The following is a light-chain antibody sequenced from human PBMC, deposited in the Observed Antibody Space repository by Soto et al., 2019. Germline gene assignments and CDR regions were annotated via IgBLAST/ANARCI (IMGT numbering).Light chain of an antibody. CDR1: QSLSSTY. J-gene: IGKJ2*01. CDR2: NTS. CDR3: QQYTSSPRMYT. V-gene: IGKV3-20*01. Sequence: EIVLTQSPGTLSLSPGERATLSCRASQSLSSTYLAWYQQKPGQAPRLLIYNTSDRATGIPDRFSGSGSGRDFTLTISRLEPEDFAVYYCQQYTSSPRMYTFGQGTKLEIK.